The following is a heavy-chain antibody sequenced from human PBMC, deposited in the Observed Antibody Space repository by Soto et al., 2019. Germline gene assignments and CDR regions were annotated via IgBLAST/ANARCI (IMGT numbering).Heavy chain of an antibody. D-gene: IGHD2-2*01. V-gene: IGHV3-23*01. CDR1: GFTFSSYA. J-gene: IGHJ5*01. Sequence: GGSLRLSCVASGFTFSSYAVSWVRQAPGKGLEWVSAISGSGGSTYYADSVKGRFTISRDNSKNTVFLQVNSLRAEDTAIYYCAKRGLFVLVPADKNWLGSWGRGPPFTVSS. CDR3: AKRGLFVLVPADKNWLGS. CDR2: ISGSGGST.